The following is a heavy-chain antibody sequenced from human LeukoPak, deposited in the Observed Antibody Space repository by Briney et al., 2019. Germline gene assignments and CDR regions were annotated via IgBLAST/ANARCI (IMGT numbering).Heavy chain of an antibody. CDR2: IYYSGST. CDR3: ARGEAAAAADWYFDL. J-gene: IGHJ2*01. D-gene: IGHD6-13*01. CDR1: GGSISSYY. Sequence: SETLSLTRTVSGGSISSYYWSWIRQPPGKGLEWIGYIYYSGSTNYSPSLKSRVTISVDTSKNQFSLKLSSVTAADTAVYYCARGEAAAAADWYFDLRGPWHPGHCLL. V-gene: IGHV4-59*08.